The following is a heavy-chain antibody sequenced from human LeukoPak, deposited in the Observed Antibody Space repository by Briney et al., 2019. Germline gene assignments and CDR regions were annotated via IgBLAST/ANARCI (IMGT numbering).Heavy chain of an antibody. CDR3: ARGRGYSSGHRNLDY. Sequence: SETLSLTCAVYGGSFSGYYWSWIRQPPGKGLEWIGEINRSGSTNYNPSLKSRVTISVDTSKNQFSLKLSSVTAADTAVYYCARGRGYSSGHRNLDYWGQGTLVTVSS. CDR2: INRSGST. CDR1: GGSFSGYY. J-gene: IGHJ4*02. V-gene: IGHV4-34*01. D-gene: IGHD6-19*01.